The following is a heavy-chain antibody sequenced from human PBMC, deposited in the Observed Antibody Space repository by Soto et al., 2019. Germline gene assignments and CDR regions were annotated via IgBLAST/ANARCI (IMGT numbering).Heavy chain of an antibody. CDR2: ISPNGDST. J-gene: IGHJ3*01. D-gene: IGHD2-8*01. CDR3: AKVRLTDYLRYAPHL. CDR1: GFTFNHYA. V-gene: IGHV3-23*01. Sequence: PGGSLRLSCAASGFTFNHYAMNWVRQAPGRGLEWVSIISPNGDSTYYADSVKGRFTISRDNSQNTVFLQMNSLRAEDTAIYFCAKVRLTDYLRYAPHLWGQGTLVTVSS.